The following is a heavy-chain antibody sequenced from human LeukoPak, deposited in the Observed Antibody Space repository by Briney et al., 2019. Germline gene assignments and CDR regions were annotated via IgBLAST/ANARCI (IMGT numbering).Heavy chain of an antibody. CDR2: IYHSGST. Sequence: PSETLSLTCAVSGYSISSGYYWGWIRQPPGKGLEWIGRIYHSGSTYYNPSLKSRVTISVDTSKNQFSLKLSSVTAADTAVYYCARTHNVLRFLEWLPPGDAFDIWGQGTMVTVSS. CDR1: GYSISSGYY. CDR3: ARTHNVLRFLEWLPPGDAFDI. V-gene: IGHV4-38-2*01. D-gene: IGHD3-3*01. J-gene: IGHJ3*02.